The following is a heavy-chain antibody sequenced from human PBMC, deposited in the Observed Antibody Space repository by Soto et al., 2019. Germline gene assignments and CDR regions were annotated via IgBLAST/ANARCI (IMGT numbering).Heavy chain of an antibody. D-gene: IGHD6-13*01. J-gene: IGHJ5*02. CDR2: ISSNGGST. CDR3: ARTRIAAADSNWFDP. Sequence: GGSLRLSCAASGFTFSSYAMHWVRQAPGKGLEYVSAISSNGGSTYYANSVKGRFTISRDNSKNTLYLQMGSLRAEDMAVYYCARTRIAAADSNWFDPWGQGTLVTVSS. V-gene: IGHV3-64*01. CDR1: GFTFSSYA.